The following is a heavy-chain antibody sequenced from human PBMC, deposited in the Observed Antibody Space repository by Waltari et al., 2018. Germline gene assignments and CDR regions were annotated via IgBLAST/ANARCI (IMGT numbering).Heavy chain of an antibody. CDR2: INSDGMNR. V-gene: IGHV3-74*01. D-gene: IGHD6-13*01. CDR1: GFSFSHYW. Sequence: EVQLVESGGGLIQPGGSLRLSCAASGFSFSHYWMHWVRQAPGKGLVCVSRINSDGMNRNYADSVKGRFTISRDNAKNTLYLQMNSLRVEDTAVYYCAKVAPRTYRSPVPGRDYYYGMDVWGQGTTVTVFS. CDR3: AKVAPRTYRSPVPGRDYYYGMDV. J-gene: IGHJ6*02.